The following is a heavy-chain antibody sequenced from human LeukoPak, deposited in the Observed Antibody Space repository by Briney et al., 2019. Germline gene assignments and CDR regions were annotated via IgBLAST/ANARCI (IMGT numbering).Heavy chain of an antibody. CDR1: GYTLTELS. CDR2: FDPEDGET. V-gene: IGHV1-24*01. D-gene: IGHD3-22*01. J-gene: IGHJ4*02. CDR3: ATVPITMIVVVKGYYFDY. Sequence: ASVKVSCKVSGYTLTELSMHWVRQAPGKGLEWMGGFDPEDGETIYAQKFQGRVTMTEDTSTDTAYMELSSLRSEDTAVYYCATVPITMIVVVKGYYFDYWGQGTLVTVSS.